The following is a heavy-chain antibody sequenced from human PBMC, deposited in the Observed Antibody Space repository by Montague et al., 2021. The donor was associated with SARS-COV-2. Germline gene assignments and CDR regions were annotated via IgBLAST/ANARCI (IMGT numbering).Heavy chain of an antibody. Sequence: SLRLSCAASGFTFPSYWMGWVRQAPGKGLEWVANVNPDGSGKLHVDSVKGRFTISRDNAKNSLFLQMNTLRDEDTAVCYCVRNGAHADYWGQGTQVTVSS. CDR2: VNPDGSGK. CDR3: VRNGAHADY. CDR1: GFTFPSYW. D-gene: IGHD4-17*01. V-gene: IGHV3-7*01. J-gene: IGHJ4*02.